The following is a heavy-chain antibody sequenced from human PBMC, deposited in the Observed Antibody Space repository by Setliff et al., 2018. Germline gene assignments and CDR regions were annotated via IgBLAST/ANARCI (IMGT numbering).Heavy chain of an antibody. J-gene: IGHJ4*02. Sequence: PSDTLSLTCGVSGYSISSGHFWGWIRQPPGKGLEWLGNIFHSGSTYYNPTLNSRVTMSVDTSKNQFSLKLTSVTAAGTAVYYCRVWVDMIEVDSWAQGTLVTVSS. CDR3: RVWVDMIEVDS. CDR1: GYSISSGHF. CDR2: IFHSGST. D-gene: IGHD3-22*01. V-gene: IGHV4-38-2*01.